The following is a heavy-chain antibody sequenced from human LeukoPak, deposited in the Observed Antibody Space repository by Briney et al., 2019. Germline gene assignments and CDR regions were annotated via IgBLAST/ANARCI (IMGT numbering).Heavy chain of an antibody. V-gene: IGHV3-53*01. CDR1: GFTVSSNY. CDR2: IYSGGGT. J-gene: IGHJ6*03. CDR3: AKDSCRSTSCYYMDA. Sequence: PGGSLRLSCAASGFTVSSNYMSWVRQAPGKGLEWVSVIYSGGGTYYADSVKGRFTISRDNSKNTLYLQMNSLRAEDTAVYYCAKDSCRSTSCYYMDAWGKGTTVTVSS. D-gene: IGHD2-2*01.